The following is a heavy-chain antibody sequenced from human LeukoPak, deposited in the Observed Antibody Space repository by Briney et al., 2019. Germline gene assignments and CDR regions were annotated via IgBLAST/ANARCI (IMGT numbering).Heavy chain of an antibody. V-gene: IGHV1-46*01. J-gene: IGHJ4*02. D-gene: IGHD5-18*01. CDR2: INPSGGST. CDR1: GYTFTNYY. Sequence: ASVKVSCKASGYTFTNYYMHWVRQAPGQGLEWMGLINPSGGSTSYAEKFQGRVIMTRDMSTTTDYMELSSLRSEDTAVYYCARDQGLGYSYYFDYWGQGTLVTVSS. CDR3: ARDQGLGYSYYFDY.